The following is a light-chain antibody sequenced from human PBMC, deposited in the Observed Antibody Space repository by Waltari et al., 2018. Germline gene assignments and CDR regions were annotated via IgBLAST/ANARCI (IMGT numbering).Light chain of an antibody. J-gene: IGLJ2*01. Sequence: VLTQPPSVSASPGQKATISCSGSIPNIGNYYVSWYHQLPGAAPKLLIYDNNKRPSGIPDRFSASKSVTSATLAITGLQIGDEADYYCATWDNSLSEVVFGGGTKLTVL. CDR3: ATWDNSLSEVV. CDR1: IPNIGNYY. CDR2: DNN. V-gene: IGLV1-51*01.